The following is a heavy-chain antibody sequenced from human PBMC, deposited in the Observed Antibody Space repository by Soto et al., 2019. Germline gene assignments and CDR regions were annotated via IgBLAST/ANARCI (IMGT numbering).Heavy chain of an antibody. D-gene: IGHD6-6*01. V-gene: IGHV3-33*01. Sequence: LRLSCVASGFIFSNFGMHWVRQAPGKGLEWVAVISSDEKIKQYADSVRGRFAISRDNSKNTLYLQMTSLRAEDTAIYYCARGLRSVLDYWGQGTLVTVSS. CDR2: ISSDEKIK. CDR1: GFIFSNFG. J-gene: IGHJ4*02. CDR3: ARGLRSVLDY.